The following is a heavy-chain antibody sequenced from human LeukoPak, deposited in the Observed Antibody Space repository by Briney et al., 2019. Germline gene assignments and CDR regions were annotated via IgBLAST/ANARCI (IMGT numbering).Heavy chain of an antibody. CDR2: IYTSGST. V-gene: IGHV4-4*07. D-gene: IGHD6-13*01. CDR1: GGSISNYD. CDR3: ARLSSSWYQDWYFDL. Sequence: SETLSLTCTVSGGSISNYDWSWIRQPAGKVLEWIGRIYTSGSTNYNPSLKSRVTMSEDTSKKQFSLKLSSVTAADTAVYYCARLSSSWYQDWYFDLWGRGTLVTVSS. J-gene: IGHJ2*01.